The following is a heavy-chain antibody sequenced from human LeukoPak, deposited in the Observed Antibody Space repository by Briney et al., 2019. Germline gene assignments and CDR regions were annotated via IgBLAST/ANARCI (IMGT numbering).Heavy chain of an antibody. CDR1: GYSFTSYW. CDR2: IYPGDSDT. CDR3: ARRHYYHSSFYYYETVVYFAS. D-gene: IGHD3-22*01. V-gene: IGHV5-51*01. J-gene: IGHJ4*02. Sequence: GESLKISCKGSGYSFTSYWIAWVRQMPGKGLEWMGIIYPGDSDTTYSPSFQGQVAISADKSINTAYLQWSSLKASDTAMYYCARRHYYHSSFYYYETVVYFASGGQGPLVTVPS.